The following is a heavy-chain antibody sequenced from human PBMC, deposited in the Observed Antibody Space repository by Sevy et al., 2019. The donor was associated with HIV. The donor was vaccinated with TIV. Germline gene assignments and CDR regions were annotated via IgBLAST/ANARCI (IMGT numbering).Heavy chain of an antibody. CDR1: GFTFSSYS. CDR2: ISRSSSYI. Sequence: GGSLRLSCAASGFTFSSYSMNWVRQVPGRGLEWVPSISRSSSYIYNADSVKGRLPISRANAKTSLYLQMNSLRAEDTAVYYCARERSLVRGLFPPPLDYWGQGTLVTVSS. D-gene: IGHD3-10*01. CDR3: ARERSLVRGLFPPPLDY. V-gene: IGHV3-21*01. J-gene: IGHJ4*02.